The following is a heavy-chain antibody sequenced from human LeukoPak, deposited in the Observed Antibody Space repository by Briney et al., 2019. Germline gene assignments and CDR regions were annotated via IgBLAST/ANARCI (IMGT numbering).Heavy chain of an antibody. CDR1: GYSFTSYW. J-gene: IGHJ6*02. Sequence: GESLKISCKGSGYSFTSYWIGWVRQMPGKGLEWMGIIYPGDSDTRYSPSFQGQVTISADKSISTAYLQWSSLKASDTAMYYCARHPITMVRGVISPDYYYGMDVWSQGTTVTVSS. CDR2: IYPGDSDT. V-gene: IGHV5-51*01. D-gene: IGHD3-10*01. CDR3: ARHPITMVRGVISPDYYYGMDV.